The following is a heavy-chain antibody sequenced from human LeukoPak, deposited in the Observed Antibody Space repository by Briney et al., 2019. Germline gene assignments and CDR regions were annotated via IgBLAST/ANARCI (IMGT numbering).Heavy chain of an antibody. D-gene: IGHD5/OR15-5a*01. CDR2: ISGSGDTT. Sequence: GGSLRLSCAGSEPTFNNYAMTWVRQAPGKGLEWVSTISGSGDTTYYAVSVTGRFTISRDNSKNTVFLQMNSLRADDTAVYYCARAVRAGHRPVYTYYYMDVWGKGTTVTVSS. CDR1: EPTFNNYA. V-gene: IGHV3-23*01. CDR3: ARAVRAGHRPVYTYYYMDV. J-gene: IGHJ6*03.